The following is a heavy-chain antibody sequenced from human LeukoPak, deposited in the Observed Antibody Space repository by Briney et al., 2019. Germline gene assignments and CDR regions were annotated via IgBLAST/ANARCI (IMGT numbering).Heavy chain of an antibody. CDR2: ISSSGSTI. D-gene: IGHD6-6*01. CDR1: GFTFSDYY. Sequence: GGSLRLSCAAPGFTFSDYYMSWIRQAPGKGLEWVSYISSSGSTIYYADSVKGRFTISRDNAKNSLYLQMNSLRAEDTAVYYCARNLRGLVDHNWFDPWGQGTLVTVSS. V-gene: IGHV3-11*01. CDR3: ARNLRGLVDHNWFDP. J-gene: IGHJ5*02.